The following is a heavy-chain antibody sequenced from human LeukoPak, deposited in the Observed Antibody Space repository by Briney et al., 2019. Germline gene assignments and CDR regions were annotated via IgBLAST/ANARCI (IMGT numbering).Heavy chain of an antibody. CDR3: ARATGNTGWDQFDP. CDR1: GYTFINYG. Sequence: ASVKVSCEASGYTFINYGISWVRQAPGQGLEWMGWISAYNGNTNYAQKLQGRVTMTTDTSTSTAYMELTSLRSDDTAVYYCARATGNTGWDQFDPWGXXTLVTVSS. D-gene: IGHD1/OR15-1a*01. J-gene: IGHJ5*02. CDR2: ISAYNGNT. V-gene: IGHV1-18*01.